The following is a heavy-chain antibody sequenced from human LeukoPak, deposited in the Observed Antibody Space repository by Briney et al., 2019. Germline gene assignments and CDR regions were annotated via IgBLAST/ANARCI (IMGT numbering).Heavy chain of an antibody. CDR3: ARGGIAARRGSVVMTAIHRPYFDY. CDR2: TSYGGST. CDR1: GGSFSGYY. D-gene: IGHD2-21*02. J-gene: IGHJ4*02. V-gene: IGHV4-34*01. Sequence: PSETLSLTCAVSGGSFSGYYWTWIRQTPGKGLEWIGETSYGGSTNYSPSLKSRVTISVDTSKNQFSLKLSSVTAADTAVYYCARGGIAARRGSVVMTAIHRPYFDYWGQGTLVTVSS.